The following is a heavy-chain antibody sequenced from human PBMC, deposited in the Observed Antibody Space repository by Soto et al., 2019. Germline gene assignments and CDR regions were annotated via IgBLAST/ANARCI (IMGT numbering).Heavy chain of an antibody. CDR1: GCTFTSYA. CDR2: INAGNGNK. D-gene: IGHD1-1*01. Sequence: ASVKVSCKASGCTFTSYAMHWVRQDPGQRLEGMGWINAGNGNKKYSRTFQGRVTITRYTSASTAYMELSSLRAEDTAVYYCARDPLLNPIATTTDYVMDVWGQGTTVTVSS. V-gene: IGHV1-3*01. CDR3: ARDPLLNPIATTTDYVMDV. J-gene: IGHJ6*02.